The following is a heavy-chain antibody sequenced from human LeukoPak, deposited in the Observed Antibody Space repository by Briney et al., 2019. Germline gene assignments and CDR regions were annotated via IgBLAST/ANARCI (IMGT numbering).Heavy chain of an antibody. J-gene: IGHJ4*02. CDR2: IYHSGST. D-gene: IGHD3-16*01. CDR1: SGSINHYY. Sequence: SETLSLTCTVSSGSINHYYWSWIRQPQGKGLDWIGSIYHSGSTYYNPSLKSRLTVSVDTSKNQVSLKLSSVTAADTAVYYCARQSRGYDYIWGTGRQFDYWGQGTLVTVSS. CDR3: ARQSRGYDYIWGTGRQFDY. V-gene: IGHV4-59*08.